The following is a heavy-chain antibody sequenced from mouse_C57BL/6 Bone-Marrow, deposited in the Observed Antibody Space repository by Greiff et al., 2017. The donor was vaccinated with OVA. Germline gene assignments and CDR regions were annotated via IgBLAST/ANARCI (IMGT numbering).Heavy chain of an antibody. CDR2: INYDGSST. Sequence: DVKLVESEGGLVQPGSSMKLSCTASGFTFSDYYMAWVRQVPEKGLEWVANINYDGSSTYYLDSLKSRFIISRDNAKNILYLQMSSLKSEDTATYYGARDPLDGYYLYWYFDVWGTGTTVTVSS. V-gene: IGHV5-16*01. CDR3: ARDPLDGYYLYWYFDV. D-gene: IGHD2-3*01. J-gene: IGHJ1*03. CDR1: GFTFSDYY.